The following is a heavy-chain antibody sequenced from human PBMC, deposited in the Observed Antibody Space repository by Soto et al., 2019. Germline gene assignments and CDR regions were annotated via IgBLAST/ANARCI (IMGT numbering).Heavy chain of an antibody. CDR2: IIPIFGAA. CDR1: GGTFSSYT. CDR3: ARAPASSTYLGVPY. V-gene: IGHV1-69*12. Sequence: QVQLVQSGAEVKKPGSSVKVSCKASGGTFSSYTIGWVRQAPGQGLEWMGQIIPIFGAAKYAPKFQGRVTXTAAESTSTVYMLLKRLTSHDPAVYSFARAPASSTYLGVPYWGQGTLVTVSS. D-gene: IGHD2-2*01. J-gene: IGHJ4*02.